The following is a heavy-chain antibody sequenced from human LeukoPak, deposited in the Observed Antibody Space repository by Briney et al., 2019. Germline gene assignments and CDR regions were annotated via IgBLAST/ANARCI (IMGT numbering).Heavy chain of an antibody. V-gene: IGHV3-23*01. J-gene: IGHJ2*01. CDR3: ARDRNWATRNWYFDL. CDR1: GFTFSSHA. D-gene: IGHD5-24*01. CDR2: ITGSGGGT. Sequence: GGSLRLSCAASGFTFSSHAMHWVRQAPGKGLEWVSAITGSGGGTYYADSVKGRFTISRDNSKDTLNLQMNSLRAEDTAVYYCARDRNWATRNWYFDLWGRGTLVTVSS.